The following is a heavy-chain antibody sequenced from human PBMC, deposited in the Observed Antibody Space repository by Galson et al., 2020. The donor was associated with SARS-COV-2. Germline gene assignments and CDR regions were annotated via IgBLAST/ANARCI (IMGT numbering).Heavy chain of an antibody. CDR2: ISYDGSNK. Sequence: GESLKISCAASGFTFSSYAMHWVRQAPGKGLEWVAVISYDGSNKYYADSVKGRFTISRDNSKNTLYLQMNSLRAEDTAVYYCARSIRFLEWLSFNGMDVWGQGTTVTVSS. CDR1: GFTFSSYA. CDR3: ARSIRFLEWLSFNGMDV. D-gene: IGHD3-3*01. V-gene: IGHV3-30-3*01. J-gene: IGHJ6*02.